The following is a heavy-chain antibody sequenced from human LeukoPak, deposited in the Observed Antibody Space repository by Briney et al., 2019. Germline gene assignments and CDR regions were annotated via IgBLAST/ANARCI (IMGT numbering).Heavy chain of an antibody. V-gene: IGHV4-39*07. CDR3: ARGLHRSIAARSHWFDP. CDR1: GGSISSTGYY. CDR2: IYYSGST. Sequence: SETLSLTCSVSGGSISSTGYYWGWIRQPPGKGLEWIGSIYYSGSTNYNPSLKSRVTISVDTSKNQFSLKLSSVTAADTAVYYCARGLHRSIAARSHWFDPWGQGTLVTVSS. D-gene: IGHD6-6*01. J-gene: IGHJ5*02.